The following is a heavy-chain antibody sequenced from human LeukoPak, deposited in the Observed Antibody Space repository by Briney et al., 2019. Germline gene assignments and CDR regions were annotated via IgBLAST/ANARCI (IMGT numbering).Heavy chain of an antibody. V-gene: IGHV4-4*07. CDR1: GGSISSYY. CDR3: ARSEDGSSLYPFDY. CDR2: IYTSGST. Sequence: PSETLSLTCTVSGGSISSYYWSWIRQPAGKGLEWIGRIYTSGSTNYNPSLKSRVTMSVDTSKNQFSLKLSSVTAADTAVYYCARSEDGSSLYPFDYWGQGTLVTVSS. D-gene: IGHD6-13*01. J-gene: IGHJ4*02.